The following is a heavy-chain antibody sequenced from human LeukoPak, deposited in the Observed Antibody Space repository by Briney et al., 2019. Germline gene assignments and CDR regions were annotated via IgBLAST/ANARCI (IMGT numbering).Heavy chain of an antibody. V-gene: IGHV1-2*02. J-gene: IGHJ1*01. Sequence: ASVPVSCKASGYTFTGYYMHWVRQVPGQGLEWMGWINPNSGGTNYAQKFQGRVTMTRDTSISTVYMELSRLRSDDTAVYYCARARGCSGGSCYMEYFQYWGQVTVVTVSS. CDR2: INPNSGGT. CDR3: ARARGCSGGSCYMEYFQY. CDR1: GYTFTGYY. D-gene: IGHD2-15*01.